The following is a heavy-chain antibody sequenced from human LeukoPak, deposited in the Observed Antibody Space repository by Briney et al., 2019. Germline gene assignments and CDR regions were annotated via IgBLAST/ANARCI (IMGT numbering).Heavy chain of an antibody. CDR1: GGSFSGYY. CDR3: ARDRIAAAGIDY. D-gene: IGHD6-13*01. Sequence: PSETLSLTCAVYGGSFSGYYWSWIRQPPGKGLEWIGEINHSGSTNYNPSLKSRVTISVDTSKNQFSLKLSSVTAADTAVYYCARDRIAAAGIDYWGQGTLVTVSS. CDR2: INHSGST. V-gene: IGHV4-34*01. J-gene: IGHJ4*02.